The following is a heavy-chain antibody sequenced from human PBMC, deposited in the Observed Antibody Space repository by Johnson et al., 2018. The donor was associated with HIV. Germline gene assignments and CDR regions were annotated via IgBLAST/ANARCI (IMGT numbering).Heavy chain of an antibody. CDR3: TTDRYAFDI. CDR1: GLTFSSYW. D-gene: IGHD1-1*01. CDR2: IKQDGSDK. Sequence: MQLVESGGGLVQPGGSLRLSCAASGLTFSSYWMSWVRQAPGKGLEWVANIKQDGSDKYYVDSVKGRFTIYRDNAKNSLYLQMNSLKTEDTAVYYCTTDRYAFDIWGQGTLVTVSS. V-gene: IGHV3-7*03. J-gene: IGHJ3*02.